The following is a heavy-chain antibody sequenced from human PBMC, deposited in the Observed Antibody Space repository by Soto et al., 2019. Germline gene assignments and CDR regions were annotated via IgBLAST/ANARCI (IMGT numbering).Heavy chain of an antibody. CDR2: ISYDGSNK. J-gene: IGHJ4*02. CDR3: AREGSSWFHGGDY. CDR1: GFTFSSYA. Sequence: QVQLVESGGGVVQPGRSLRLSCAASGFTFSSYAMHWVRQAPGKGLEWVAVISYDGSNKYYADSVKGRFTISRDNSKNTLYLQMNSLRAEDTAVYYCAREGSSWFHGGDYWGQRTLVTVSS. D-gene: IGHD6-13*01. V-gene: IGHV3-30-3*01.